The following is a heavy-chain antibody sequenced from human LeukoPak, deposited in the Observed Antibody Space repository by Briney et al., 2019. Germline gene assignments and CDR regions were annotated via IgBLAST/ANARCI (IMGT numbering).Heavy chain of an antibody. Sequence: GGSLRLSCAASGFTFGGYSMYWVRQAPGKGLEWVSLISWDGGSTYYADSVKGRFTISRDNAKNSLYLQMNSLRAEDTAVYYCARDWEAGGAFDIWGQGTMVTVSS. V-gene: IGHV3-43*01. D-gene: IGHD1-26*01. J-gene: IGHJ3*02. CDR1: GFTFGGYS. CDR3: ARDWEAGGAFDI. CDR2: ISWDGGST.